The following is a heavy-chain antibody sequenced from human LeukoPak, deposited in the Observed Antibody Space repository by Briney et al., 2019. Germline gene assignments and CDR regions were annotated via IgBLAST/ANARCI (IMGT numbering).Heavy chain of an antibody. CDR2: ISGSGDST. CDR3: AREPYYYDSSGYSVDY. D-gene: IGHD3-22*01. J-gene: IGHJ4*02. V-gene: IGHV3-23*01. CDR1: GFTFSSYG. Sequence: GGSLRLSCAASGFTFSSYGMTWVRQAPGKGLEWVSAISGSGDSTYYADSVKGRFIISRDNSKNTLYLQMNSLRAEDTAVYYCAREPYYYDSSGYSVDYWGQGTLVTVSS.